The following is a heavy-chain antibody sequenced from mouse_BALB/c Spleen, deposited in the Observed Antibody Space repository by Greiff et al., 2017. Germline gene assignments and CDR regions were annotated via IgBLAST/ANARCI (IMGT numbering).Heavy chain of an antibody. D-gene: IGHD2-1*01. CDR3: ASDEGNNTRDGMDY. J-gene: IGHJ4*01. CDR2: IEPANGNT. V-gene: IGHV14-3*02. CDR1: GFNITDTY. Sequence: VQLQQSGAELVKPGASVKLSCTASGFNITDTYMHWVKQSPEKGLEWIGRIEPANGNTKYDPKFQGKATITADTSSNTAYLQLSSLTSEDTAVYYCASDEGNNTRDGMDYWGQGTSVTDSS.